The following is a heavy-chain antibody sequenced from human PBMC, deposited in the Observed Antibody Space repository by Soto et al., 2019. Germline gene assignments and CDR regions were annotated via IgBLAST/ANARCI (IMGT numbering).Heavy chain of an antibody. J-gene: IGHJ6*02. V-gene: IGHV3-30*18. CDR2: ISYDGSNK. CDR3: AKHDPPTIVVVPAAMEDGMDV. D-gene: IGHD2-2*01. Sequence: PGGSLRLSCAASGFTFSSYGMHWVRQAPGKGLEWVAVISYDGSNKYYADSVKGRFTISRDNSKNTLYLQMNSLRAEDTAVYYCAKHDPPTIVVVPAAMEDGMDVWGQGTTVTVSS. CDR1: GFTFSSYG.